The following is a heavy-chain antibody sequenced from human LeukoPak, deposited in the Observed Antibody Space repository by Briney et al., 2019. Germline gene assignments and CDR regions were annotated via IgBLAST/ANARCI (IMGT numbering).Heavy chain of an antibody. Sequence: GGSLRLSCAVSGFTFDDYGMSWVRQAPGKGLERVSGINWNGGSIGYADSVKGRFTISRDNVKNSLYLQMNSLRAEDTALYYCARGRSTFDYWGQGTLVTVSS. D-gene: IGHD2-2*01. CDR3: ARGRSTFDY. V-gene: IGHV3-20*04. CDR1: GFTFDDYG. CDR2: INWNGGSI. J-gene: IGHJ4*02.